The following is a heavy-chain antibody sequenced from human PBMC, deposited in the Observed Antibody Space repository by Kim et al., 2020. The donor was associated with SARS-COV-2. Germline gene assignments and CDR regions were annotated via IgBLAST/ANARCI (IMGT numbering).Heavy chain of an antibody. J-gene: IGHJ6*02. D-gene: IGHD2-2*02. CDR1: GFTFSNAW. V-gene: IGHV3-15*01. CDR2: IKSKTDGGTT. Sequence: GGSLRLSCAASGFTFSNAWMSWVRQAPGKGLEWVGRIKSKTDGGTTDYAAPVKGRFTISRDDSKNTLYLQMNSLKTEDTAVYYCTTPTLMGPEDIVVVPAAIQAEKYYGMDVWGQGTTVTVSS. CDR3: TTPTLMGPEDIVVVPAAIQAEKYYGMDV.